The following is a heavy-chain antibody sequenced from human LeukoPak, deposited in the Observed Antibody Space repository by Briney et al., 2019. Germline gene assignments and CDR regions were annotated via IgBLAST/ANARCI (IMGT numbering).Heavy chain of an antibody. D-gene: IGHD3-10*01. CDR3: ARDLSLSLVRGVIITQSDYFDY. V-gene: IGHV4-38-2*02. CDR1: GYSISSGYY. CDR2: IYHSGST. J-gene: IGHJ4*02. Sequence: PSETLSLTCTVSGYSISSGYYWGWIRQPPGKGLEWIGSIYHSGSTYYNPSPKSRVTISVDTSKNQFSLKLSSVTAADTAVYYCARDLSLSLVRGVIITQSDYFDYWGQGTLVTVSS.